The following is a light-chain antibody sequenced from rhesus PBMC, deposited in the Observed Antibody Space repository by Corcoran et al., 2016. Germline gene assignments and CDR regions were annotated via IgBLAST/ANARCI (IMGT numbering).Light chain of an antibody. CDR3: LQHHSFPYS. CDR1: QGIRSY. Sequence: DIQMTQSPSSLSASVGDTVTITCRASQGIRSYLNWFQQKPGKAPKLLIYVASSLESGVPSRFSGSGSGTDFTLTISSLQPEDFAVYYCLQHHSFPYSFGQGTKVEIK. CDR2: VAS. V-gene: IGKV1-28*03. J-gene: IGKJ2*01.